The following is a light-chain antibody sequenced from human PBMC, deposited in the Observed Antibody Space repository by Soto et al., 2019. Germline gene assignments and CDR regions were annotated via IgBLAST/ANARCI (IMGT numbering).Light chain of an antibody. CDR1: QSVRDN. Sequence: EIGMTQSPGTLSVSPGETDTLSCRASQSVRDNLAWYQQKPGQAPMLLIYGASTRATGIPARFSGSGSGTEFTLTISSLQSEDFAVYYCQHYNSWPPLFGPGTKVDIK. V-gene: IGKV3-15*01. J-gene: IGKJ3*01. CDR2: GAS. CDR3: QHYNSWPPL.